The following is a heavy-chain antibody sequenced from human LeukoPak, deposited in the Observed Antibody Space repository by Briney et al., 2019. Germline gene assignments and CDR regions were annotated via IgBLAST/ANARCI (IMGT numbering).Heavy chain of an antibody. CDR1: GFTFSSYG. D-gene: IGHD6-13*01. J-gene: IGHJ4*02. CDR2: ISYDGSNK. Sequence: GGSLRLSCAASGFTFSSYGMHWVRQAPGKGLEWVAVISYDGSNKYYADSVKGRFTISRGNSKNTLYLQMNSLRAEDTAVYYCAKQRGKQQPLDYWGQGTLVTVSS. V-gene: IGHV3-30*18. CDR3: AKQRGKQQPLDY.